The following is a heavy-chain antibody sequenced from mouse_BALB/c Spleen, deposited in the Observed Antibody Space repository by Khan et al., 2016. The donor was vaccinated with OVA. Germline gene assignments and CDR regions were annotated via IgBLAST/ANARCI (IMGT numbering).Heavy chain of an antibody. CDR3: ARDCNYMDY. CDR1: GYSITSGYS. CDR2: IYYSGII. Sequence: EVKLEESGPDLVKPSQSLSLTCTVTGYSITSGYSWHWIRQFPGNKLEWLGYIYYSGIINFNPSLKSRISITRDTSKNQFFLQLNSVTAEDTATYYCARDCNYMDYWGQGTSVTVSS. J-gene: IGHJ4*01. V-gene: IGHV3-1*02. D-gene: IGHD2-1*01.